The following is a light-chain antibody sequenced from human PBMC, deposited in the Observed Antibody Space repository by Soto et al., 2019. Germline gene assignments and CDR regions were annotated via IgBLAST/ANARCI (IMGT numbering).Light chain of an antibody. CDR2: GAS. V-gene: IGKV3-20*01. Sequence: EIVLTQSPGTLSLSPGERATLSCRASQSVSSSYLAWYQQKPGQAPRLLIYGASSRATGIPDRFSGSGSGTVFTLTISRLEPEDFAVYYCQQYGSSPLTLGGGTKVDIK. CDR3: QQYGSSPLT. J-gene: IGKJ4*01. CDR1: QSVSSSY.